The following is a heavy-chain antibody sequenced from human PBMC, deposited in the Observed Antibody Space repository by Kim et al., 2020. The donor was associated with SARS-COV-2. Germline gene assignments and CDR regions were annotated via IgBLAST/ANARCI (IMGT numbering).Heavy chain of an antibody. CDR2: INHSGGT. D-gene: IGHD3-10*01. Sequence: SETLSLTCAVYGGSFSGYYWSWIRQPPGKGLEWIGEINHSGGTNYNPSLKSRVTISVDTSKNQFSLKLSSVTAADTAVYYCARGQFRYYYGSGAYYFDYWGQGTLVTVSS. V-gene: IGHV4-34*01. CDR1: GGSFSGYY. J-gene: IGHJ4*02. CDR3: ARGQFRYYYGSGAYYFDY.